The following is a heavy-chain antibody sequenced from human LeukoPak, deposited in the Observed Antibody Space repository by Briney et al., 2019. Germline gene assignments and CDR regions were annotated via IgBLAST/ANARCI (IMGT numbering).Heavy chain of an antibody. D-gene: IGHD2-2*01. CDR2: IYYGGST. CDR1: GGSISSYY. CDR3: ARDHGYCSSTSCYFWFDP. J-gene: IGHJ5*02. Sequence: SETLSLTCTVSGGSISSYYWSWIRQPPGKGLEWIGYIYYGGSTNYNPSLKSRVTISVDTSKNQFSLKLSSVTAADTAVYYCARDHGYCSSTSCYFWFDPWGQGTLVTVSS. V-gene: IGHV4-59*01.